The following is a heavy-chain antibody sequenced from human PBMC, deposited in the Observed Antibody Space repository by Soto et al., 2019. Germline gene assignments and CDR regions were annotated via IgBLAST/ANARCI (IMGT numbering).Heavy chain of an antibody. D-gene: IGHD6-6*01. CDR1: GFTFNRHY. Sequence: QVHLMQSGAEVEKPGASVTISCKASGFTFNRHYMHWVRQAPRQGLEWMGIINLGGATTIYAQKFQGRVTVTRDTSTSTVYIQLSSLRSDDTAVYXCAVSSXEPNDAFDVWGQGTLVTVSS. V-gene: IGHV1-46*02. CDR3: AVSSXEPNDAFDV. CDR2: INLGGATT. J-gene: IGHJ3*01.